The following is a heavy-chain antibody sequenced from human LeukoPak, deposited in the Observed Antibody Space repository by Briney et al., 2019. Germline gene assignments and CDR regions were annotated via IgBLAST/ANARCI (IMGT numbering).Heavy chain of an antibody. CDR1: GIIFSRFG. D-gene: IGHD7-27*01. CDR3: AKDGGLWVSAHWGDS. V-gene: IGHV3-23*01. J-gene: IGHJ4*02. CDR2: ITTSDGNT. Sequence: GGSLRLSCAVSGIIFSRFGMHWVRQAPGKGLEWVSTITTSDGNTYYADSVKGRFTVSRDNSKNTLFLQMNSLRAEDTAVYYCAKDGGLWVSAHWGDSWGRGTLVTVSS.